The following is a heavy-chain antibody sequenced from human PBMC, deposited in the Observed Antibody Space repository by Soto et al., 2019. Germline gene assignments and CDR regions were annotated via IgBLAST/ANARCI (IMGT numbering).Heavy chain of an antibody. V-gene: IGHV3-74*01. Sequence: EVQLVESGGGLVQPGGSLRLSCAASGFTFSSYWMHWLRQVPGKGPVWVSRINNDGSGTAYEDSVRGRFTISRDNARNTFYLQMNRMRDEDTAVYYCAIVGIFTGGNWDFWGPGTLVTVSS. CDR1: GFTFSSYW. J-gene: IGHJ4*02. CDR2: INNDGSGT. D-gene: IGHD3-9*01. CDR3: AIVGIFTGGNWDF.